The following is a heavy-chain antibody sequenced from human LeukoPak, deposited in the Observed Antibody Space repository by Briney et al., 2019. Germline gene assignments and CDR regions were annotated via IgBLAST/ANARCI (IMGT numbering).Heavy chain of an antibody. J-gene: IGHJ4*02. V-gene: IGHV4-4*02. CDR2: IYHSGST. D-gene: IGHD6-13*01. CDR3: ARDSLGSSSWADFDY. Sequence: PSETLSLTCAVSGGSISSSNWWSWVRQPPGKGLEWIGEIYHSGSTNYNPSLKSRVTISVDRSKNQFSLKLSSVTAADTAVYYCARDSLGSSSWADFDYWGQGTLVTVSS. CDR1: GGSISSSNW.